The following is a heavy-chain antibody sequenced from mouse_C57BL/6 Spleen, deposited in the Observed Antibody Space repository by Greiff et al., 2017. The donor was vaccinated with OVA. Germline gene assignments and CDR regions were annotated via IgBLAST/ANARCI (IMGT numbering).Heavy chain of an antibody. CDR3: AREGNYYGSSLY. D-gene: IGHD1-1*01. J-gene: IGHJ2*01. CDR1: GYTFTDYN. V-gene: IGHV1-18*01. Sequence: EVQLQESGPELVKPGASVKIPCKASGYTFTDYNMDWVKQSHGKSLEWIGDINPNNGGTIYNQKFKGKATLTADKSSSTAYMQLSSLTSEDSAVYFCAREGNYYGSSLYWGQGTTLTVSS. CDR2: INPNNGGT.